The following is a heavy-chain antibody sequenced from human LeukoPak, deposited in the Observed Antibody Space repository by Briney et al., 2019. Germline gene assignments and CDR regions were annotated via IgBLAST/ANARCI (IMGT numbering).Heavy chain of an antibody. J-gene: IGHJ1*01. CDR3: VRLGRDDYTYGAAY. D-gene: IGHD5-24*01. CDR2: INWNGGST. V-gene: IGHV3-20*04. CDR1: GYIFDDYG. Sequence: PGGSLRLSCAGSGYIFDDYGMRWVRQAPGKGLEWVAGINWNGGSTGYAASVKGRCTISRDNAKTALYLEMNSLRVEDTAFYYCVRLGRDDYTYGAAYWGQGALVTVSS.